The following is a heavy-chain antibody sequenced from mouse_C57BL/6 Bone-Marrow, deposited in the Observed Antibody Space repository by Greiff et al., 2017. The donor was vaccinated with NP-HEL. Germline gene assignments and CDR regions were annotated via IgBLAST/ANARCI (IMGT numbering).Heavy chain of an antibody. D-gene: IGHD2-4*01. CDR3: ANYDSWFAY. Sequence: EVKLVESGPGLVKPSQSLSLTCSVTGYSITSGYYWNWIRQFPGNKLEWMGYISYDGSNNYNPSLKNRISITRDTSKNQFFLKLNSVTTEDTATYYCANYDSWFAYWGQGTLVTVSA. J-gene: IGHJ3*01. CDR1: GYSITSGYY. V-gene: IGHV3-6*01. CDR2: ISYDGSN.